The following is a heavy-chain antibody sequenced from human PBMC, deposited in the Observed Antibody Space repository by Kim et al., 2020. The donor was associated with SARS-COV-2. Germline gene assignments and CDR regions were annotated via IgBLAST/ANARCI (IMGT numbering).Heavy chain of an antibody. D-gene: IGHD2-15*01. J-gene: IGHJ6*02. CDR3: ARDQWGGGNRYYYYGMDV. V-gene: IGHV1-3*01. Sequence: ASVKVSCKASGYTFTSYAMHWVRQAPGQRLEWMGWINAGNGNTKYSQKFQGRATITRDTSASTAYMELSSLRSEDTAVYYCARDQWGGGNRYYYYGMDVWGQGTTVTVSS. CDR2: INAGNGNT. CDR1: GYTFTSYA.